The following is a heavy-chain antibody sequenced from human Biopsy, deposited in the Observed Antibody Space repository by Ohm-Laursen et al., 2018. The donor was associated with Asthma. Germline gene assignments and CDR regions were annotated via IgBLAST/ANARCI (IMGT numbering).Heavy chain of an antibody. CDR2: IYYSGTT. D-gene: IGHD6-13*01. CDR1: SGSGGYMRSGNYY. V-gene: IGHV4-39*01. Sequence: SDTLSLTCSLSSGSGGYMRSGNYYWGWIRQPSGKGLEWIGSIYYSGTTYYTPSLESRVTVSADTSKNQFSLKLTSVTAADTAVYYCVRGSSSWHHGPFHYYYGLDVWGQGTTATVSS. J-gene: IGHJ6*02. CDR3: VRGSSSWHHGPFHYYYGLDV.